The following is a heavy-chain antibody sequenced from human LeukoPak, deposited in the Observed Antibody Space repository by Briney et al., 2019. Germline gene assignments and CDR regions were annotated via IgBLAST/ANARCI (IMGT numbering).Heavy chain of an antibody. CDR2: INHSGST. CDR3: AREHHGYMGV. D-gene: IGHD1-14*01. CDR1: GGSISSYY. J-gene: IGHJ6*03. V-gene: IGHV4-59*12. Sequence: SETLSLTCTVSGGSISSYYWSWIRQPPGKGLEWIGEINHSGSTNYNPSLKSRVTISVDTSKNQFSLKLRSVTAADSALYYCAREHHGYMGVWGKGTTVTVSS.